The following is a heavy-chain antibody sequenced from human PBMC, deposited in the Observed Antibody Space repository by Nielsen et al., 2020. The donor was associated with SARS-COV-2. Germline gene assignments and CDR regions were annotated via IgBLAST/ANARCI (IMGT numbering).Heavy chain of an antibody. CDR1: GFTFSSYW. CDR3: ARAAGGAAPFDY. V-gene: IGHV3-74*01. D-gene: IGHD6-13*01. Sequence: GGSLRLSCAASGFTFSSYWMHWVRQAPGKGLVWVSRINSDGSSTSYADSVKGRFTISRDNAKNTLYLQMNSLRAEDTAVYYCARAAGGAAPFDYWGQGTLVTVSS. J-gene: IGHJ4*02. CDR2: INSDGSST.